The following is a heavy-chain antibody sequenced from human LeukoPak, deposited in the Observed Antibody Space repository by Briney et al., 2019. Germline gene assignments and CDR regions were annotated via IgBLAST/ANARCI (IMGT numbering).Heavy chain of an antibody. CDR2: IKQGGSEK. Sequence: GGSLRLSCAASGFTFSSYWMSWVRQAPGKGLEWVANIKQGGSEKYYVDSVRGRFTISRDNAKNSLYLQTNSLRAEDTAVYYCARVNYGSGPRFDYWGQGTLVTVSS. D-gene: IGHD3-10*01. CDR1: GFTFSSYW. V-gene: IGHV3-7*01. J-gene: IGHJ4*02. CDR3: ARVNYGSGPRFDY.